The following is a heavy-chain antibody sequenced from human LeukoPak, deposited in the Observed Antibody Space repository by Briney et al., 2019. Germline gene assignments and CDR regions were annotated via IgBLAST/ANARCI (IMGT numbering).Heavy chain of an antibody. D-gene: IGHD4-23*01. J-gene: IGHJ4*02. CDR1: GGTFSSYA. V-gene: IGHV1-69*04. CDR3: ARIGYGGNAFDY. Sequence: ASVKVSCKASGGTFSSYAISWVRQAPGQGLEWMGRIIPILGIANYAQKFQGRVTITADKSTSTAYMELSGLRSEDTAVYYCARIGYGGNAFDYWGQGTLVTVSS. CDR2: IIPILGIA.